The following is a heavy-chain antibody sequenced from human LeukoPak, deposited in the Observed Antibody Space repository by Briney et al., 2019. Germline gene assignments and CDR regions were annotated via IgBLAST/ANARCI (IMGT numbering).Heavy chain of an antibody. CDR3: ARGTPGSYLGY. D-gene: IGHD3-16*02. CDR1: GYTFTGYY. J-gene: IGHJ4*02. Sequence: ASVKVSCKASGYTFTGYYIHWVRQAPGQGLEWMGWINPNSGGTNYAQKFKGWVTLTRDTSINTTYMELSRLASDVTAVYFCARGTPGSYLGYWGQGTLVTVSS. V-gene: IGHV1-2*04. CDR2: INPNSGGT.